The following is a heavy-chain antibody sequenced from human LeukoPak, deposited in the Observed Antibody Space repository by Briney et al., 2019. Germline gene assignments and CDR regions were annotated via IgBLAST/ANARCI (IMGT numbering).Heavy chain of an antibody. Sequence: PSETLSLTCTVSGGSISSYYWSWIRQPPGKGLEWIGYIYYSGSTNYNPSLKSRVTISVDTSKNQFSLKLSSVTAADTAVYYCARHFPSCGFGGYFDYWGQGTLVTVSS. V-gene: IGHV4-59*08. CDR2: IYYSGST. D-gene: IGHD5-18*01. CDR3: ARHFPSCGFGGYFDY. CDR1: GGSISSYY. J-gene: IGHJ4*02.